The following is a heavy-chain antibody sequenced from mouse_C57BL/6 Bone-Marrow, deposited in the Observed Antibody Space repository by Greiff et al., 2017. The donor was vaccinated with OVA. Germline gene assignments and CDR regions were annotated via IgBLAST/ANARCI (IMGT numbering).Heavy chain of an antibody. V-gene: IGHV14-4*01. J-gene: IGHJ3*01. CDR2: IDPENGDT. Sequence: VQLKQSGAELVRPGASVKLSCTASGFNIKDDYMHWVKQRPEQGLEWIGWIDPENGDTEYASKFQGKATITADTSSNTAYLQLSSLTSEDTAVYYCTTGVFAYWGQGTLVTVSA. CDR3: TTGVFAY. CDR1: GFNIKDDY.